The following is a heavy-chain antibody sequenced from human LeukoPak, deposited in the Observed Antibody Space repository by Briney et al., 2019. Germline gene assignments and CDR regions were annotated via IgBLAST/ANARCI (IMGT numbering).Heavy chain of an antibody. CDR1: GFTFSSYA. D-gene: IGHD4-17*01. CDR3: AKDLGYGDHVFDY. Sequence: GGSLRLSCAASGFTFSSYAMSWVRQAPGKGLEWVSAISGSGGSTYYADSVKGRFTISRDNSKNTLYLQMNSLRVEDTAVYYCAKDLGYGDHVFDYWGQGTLVTVSS. J-gene: IGHJ4*02. CDR2: ISGSGGST. V-gene: IGHV3-23*01.